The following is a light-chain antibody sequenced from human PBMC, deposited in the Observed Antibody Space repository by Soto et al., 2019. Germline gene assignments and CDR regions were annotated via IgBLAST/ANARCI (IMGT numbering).Light chain of an antibody. V-gene: IGKV3-20*01. J-gene: IGKJ5*01. CDR1: QSVSNDY. Sequence: EIVLTQSPGTLSLSPGERATLSCRASQSVSNDYLAWYQQKSGQAPRLLIHGASSRATGIPDRLSGSGSGTDFTLTISRLEPDDFAVYYCQQYGSSPITFGQGTRLEIK. CDR3: QQYGSSPIT. CDR2: GAS.